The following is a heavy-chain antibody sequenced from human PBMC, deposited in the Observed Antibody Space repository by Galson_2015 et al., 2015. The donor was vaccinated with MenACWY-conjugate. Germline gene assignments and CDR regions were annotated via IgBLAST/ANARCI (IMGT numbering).Heavy chain of an antibody. J-gene: IGHJ4*02. Sequence: SLRLSCAASGFTFSSYAMSWVRQAPGKGLEWVSAISGSGGRTYYADSMKGRFTISRDNSKNTLYLQMNSLRAEDTAVYYCAKDRLADAGTIDYWGQGTLVTVSS. CDR2: ISGSGGRT. D-gene: IGHD1-7*01. CDR1: GFTFSSYA. V-gene: IGHV3-23*01. CDR3: AKDRLADAGTIDY.